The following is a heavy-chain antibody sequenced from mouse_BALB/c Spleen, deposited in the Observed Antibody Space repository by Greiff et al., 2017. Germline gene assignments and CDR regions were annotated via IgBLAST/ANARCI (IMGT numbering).Heavy chain of an antibody. CDR1: GFNIKDTY. CDR2: IDPANGNT. V-gene: IGHV14-3*02. CDR3: APACYHRNYAMDY. Sequence: EVQLQQSGAELVKPGASVKLSCTASGFNIKDTYMHWVKQRPEQGLEWIGRIDPANGNTKYDPKFQGKATITADTSSNTAYLQLSSLTSEDTAVYYCAPACYHRNYAMDYWGQGTSVTVSS. J-gene: IGHJ4*01.